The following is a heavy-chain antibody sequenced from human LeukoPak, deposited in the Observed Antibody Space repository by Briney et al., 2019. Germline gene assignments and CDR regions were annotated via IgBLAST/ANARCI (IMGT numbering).Heavy chain of an antibody. D-gene: IGHD6-13*01. CDR3: ARGIAAAGDFDY. J-gene: IGHJ4*02. Sequence: PSETLSLTCTVSGGSISSGDYYWSWIRQPPGKGLEWIGYIYYSGSTYYNPSLKSRVTISVDTSKNQFSLKLSSVTAADTAVYYCARGIAAAGDFDYWGQGTLVTVSS. CDR2: IYYSGST. V-gene: IGHV4-30-4*01. CDR1: GGSISSGDYY.